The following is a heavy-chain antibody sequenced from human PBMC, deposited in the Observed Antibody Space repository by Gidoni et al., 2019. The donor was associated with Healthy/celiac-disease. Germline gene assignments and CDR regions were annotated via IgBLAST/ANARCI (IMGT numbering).Heavy chain of an antibody. CDR3: ARPLLGLSDAFDI. V-gene: IGHV3-20*01. CDR1: GLPFDDYG. CDR2: INWNGGST. Sequence: EVQLVESGGGVVRPGGSLRLSCCASGLPFDDYGLGWGRYAPGNGLEWVSGINWNGGSTGYADSVKGRFTISRDNAKNSLYLQMNSLRAEDTALYHCARPLLGLSDAFDIWGQGTMVTVSS. J-gene: IGHJ3*02. D-gene: IGHD7-27*01.